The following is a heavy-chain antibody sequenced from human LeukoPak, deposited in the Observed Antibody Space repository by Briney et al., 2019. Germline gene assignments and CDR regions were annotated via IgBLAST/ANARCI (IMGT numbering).Heavy chain of an antibody. D-gene: IGHD1-26*01. V-gene: IGHV4-61*02. J-gene: IGHJ6*04. CDR3: ARGGGGNMGFLHLYYYYYGMDV. CDR2: IYTSGST. CDR1: GGSISSGSYY. Sequence: SQTLSLTCTVSGGSISSGSYYWSWIRQPAGKGLEWIGRIYTSGSTNYNPSLKSRVTISVDTSKNQFSLKLSSVTAADTAVYYCARGGGGNMGFLHLYYYYYGMDVWGKGTTVTVSS.